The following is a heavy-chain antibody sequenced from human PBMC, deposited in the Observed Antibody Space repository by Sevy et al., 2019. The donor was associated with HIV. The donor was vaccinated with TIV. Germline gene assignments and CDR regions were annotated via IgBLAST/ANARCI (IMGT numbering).Heavy chain of an antibody. J-gene: IGHJ3*02. V-gene: IGHV3-74*01. CDR2: INNDGSNT. CDR3: GREMISMVPGVPDAFDI. Sequence: GGSLRLSCAASGFTFGNYWMHWVRQVPGKGLVWISRINNDGSNTNYADSVKGRFTTSRDNAKNTLYLQMNSLRAEDTAVYYCGREMISMVPGVPDAFDIWGQGTMVTVSS. CDR1: GFTFGNYW. D-gene: IGHD3-10*01.